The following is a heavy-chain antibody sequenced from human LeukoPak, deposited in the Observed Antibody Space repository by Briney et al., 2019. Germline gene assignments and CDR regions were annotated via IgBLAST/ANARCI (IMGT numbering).Heavy chain of an antibody. Sequence: SETLSLTCAVYGGSFSGDFWSWIRQSPGKGLEWIGEINHGGSTTYNPSLQSRVTMSVDTSTNQISLKMTSVTAADTAVYYCARLSEYIAAAGTLVYYYYMDVWGKGTTVTISS. D-gene: IGHD6-13*01. V-gene: IGHV4-34*01. CDR3: ARLSEYIAAAGTLVYYYYMDV. J-gene: IGHJ6*03. CDR2: INHGGST. CDR1: GGSFSGDF.